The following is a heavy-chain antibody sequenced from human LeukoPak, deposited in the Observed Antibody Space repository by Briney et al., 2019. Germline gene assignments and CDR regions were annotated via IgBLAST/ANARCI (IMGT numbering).Heavy chain of an antibody. CDR2: ISHIGSAI. CDR3: ARDHMSF. Sequence: GGSLRLSCEVSGCSFGAYEMNWVRQAPGKGLEWVSLISHIGSAINYADSVKGRFVISRDNAKNSLFLQMSSLRVEDTATYYCARDHMSFWGQGTLVTVSS. CDR1: GCSFGAYE. J-gene: IGHJ4*02. V-gene: IGHV3-48*03. D-gene: IGHD3-10*01.